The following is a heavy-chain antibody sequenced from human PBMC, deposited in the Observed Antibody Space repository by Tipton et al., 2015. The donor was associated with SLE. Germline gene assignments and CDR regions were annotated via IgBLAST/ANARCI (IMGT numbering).Heavy chain of an antibody. CDR2: INRSGST. Sequence: TLSLTCAVYGGSFSDYYWSWIRQPPGKGLEWIGEINRSGSTNYNPSLKSRLTISVDTSKNHFSLELSSVTAADTAVYYCARGAVAGSAYFDYWGQGTLVTVSS. CDR1: GGSFSDYY. J-gene: IGHJ4*01. D-gene: IGHD6-19*01. V-gene: IGHV4-34*01. CDR3: ARGAVAGSAYFDY.